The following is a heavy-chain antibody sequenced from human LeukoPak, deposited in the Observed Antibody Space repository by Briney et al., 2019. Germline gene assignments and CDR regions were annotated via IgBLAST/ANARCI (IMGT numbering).Heavy chain of an antibody. J-gene: IGHJ4*02. CDR2: MYSGGDT. D-gene: IGHD2-2*01. Sequence: PGGSLRLSCAASGFTVSDNYMSWVRQAPGKGLEWVSVMYSGGDTYYANSGKGRFTFSRDISKNTLFLQMNGLTTEDTGMDYCARDAPQVPAAGVLASGGQGTLVTVSS. CDR3: ARDAPQVPAAGVLAS. V-gene: IGHV3-53*01. CDR1: GFTVSDNY.